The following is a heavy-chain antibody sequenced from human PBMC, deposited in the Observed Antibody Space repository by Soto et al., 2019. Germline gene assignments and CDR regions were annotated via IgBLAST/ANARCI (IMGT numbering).Heavy chain of an antibody. CDR1: GYTFTSYY. CDR3: ARELTEGGYRYGRRLDY. CDR2: INPSGGST. J-gene: IGHJ4*02. Sequence: QVQLVQSGAEVKKPGASVKVSCKASGYTFTSYYMHWVRQAPGQGLEWMGIINPSGGSTSYAQKFPGRVTMTRDTSTSTVYMELSSLRSEDTAVYYCARELTEGGYRYGRRLDYWGQGTLVTVSS. V-gene: IGHV1-46*01. D-gene: IGHD5-18*01.